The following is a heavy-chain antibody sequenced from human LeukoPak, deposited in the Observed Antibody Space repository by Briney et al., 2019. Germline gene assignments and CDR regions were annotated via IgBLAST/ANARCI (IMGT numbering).Heavy chain of an antibody. CDR1: GGSISSSSYY. Sequence: KTSETLSLTCTVSGGSISSSSYYWSWIRQPAGKGLEWIGRIYTSGSTNYNPSLKSRVTISVDTSKNQFSLKLSSVTAADTAVYYCARVLWELGEGYFDYWGQGTLVTVSS. J-gene: IGHJ4*02. D-gene: IGHD1-26*01. CDR3: ARVLWELGEGYFDY. CDR2: IYTSGST. V-gene: IGHV4-61*02.